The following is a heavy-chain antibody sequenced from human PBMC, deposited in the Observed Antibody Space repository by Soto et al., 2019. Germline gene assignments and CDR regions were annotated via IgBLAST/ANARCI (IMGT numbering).Heavy chain of an antibody. J-gene: IGHJ4*02. V-gene: IGHV4-31*03. D-gene: IGHD2-15*01. CDR3: ARGSVVAATLFDY. CDR1: GGSISSGGYY. CDR2: IYYSGST. Sequence: QVQLQESGPGLVKPSQTLSLTCTVSGGSISSGGYYWSWIRQHPGKGLEWIGYIYYSGSTYYNPSLKSRVTISVDTSKNQFSLKLSSVSAADTAVYYCARGSVVAATLFDYWGQGTLVTVSS.